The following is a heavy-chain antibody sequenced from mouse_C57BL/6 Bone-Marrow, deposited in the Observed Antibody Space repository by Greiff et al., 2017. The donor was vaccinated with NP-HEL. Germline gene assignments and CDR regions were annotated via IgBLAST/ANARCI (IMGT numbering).Heavy chain of an antibody. CDR2: IDPSDSYT. CDR3: ARGDYYDYDA. V-gene: IGHV1-59*01. CDR1: GYTFTSYW. D-gene: IGHD2-4*01. J-gene: IGHJ2*01. Sequence: QVQLQQPGAELVRPGTSVKLSCKASGYTFTSYWMHWVKQRPGQGLEWIGVIDPSDSYTNYNQKFKGKATLTVDTSSSTAYMQLSSLTSEDSAVYYCARGDYYDYDAWGKGTTLTVSS.